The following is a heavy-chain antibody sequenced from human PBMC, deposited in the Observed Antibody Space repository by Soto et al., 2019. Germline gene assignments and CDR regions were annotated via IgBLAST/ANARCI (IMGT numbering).Heavy chain of an antibody. CDR1: GGSISSGGYY. V-gene: IGHV4-31*03. Sequence: QVQLQESGPGLVKPSQTLSLTCTVSGGSISSGGYYWSWIRQHPGKGLEWIGYIYYSGSTYYNPSLKSRVTISVDMSKNQFSLKLSSVTAADTAVYYCARDKAEMATRYFALWGRGTLVTVSS. CDR2: IYYSGST. D-gene: IGHD5-12*01. J-gene: IGHJ2*01. CDR3: ARDKAEMATRYFAL.